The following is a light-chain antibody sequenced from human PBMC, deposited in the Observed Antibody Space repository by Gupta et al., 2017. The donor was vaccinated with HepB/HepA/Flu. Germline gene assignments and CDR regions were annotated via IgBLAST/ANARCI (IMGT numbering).Light chain of an antibody. CDR3: CSYAGSYTLVV. CDR1: GSDVGAYNY. Sequence: QSALTQPRSVSGSPGPSITISCTGTGSDVGAYNYLSWYQQHPGKAPKLMIFDVSKRPSGVPDRFSGSKSCNTASLTISGLQAEDEADYFCCSYAGSYTLVVFGGGTKLTVL. J-gene: IGLJ2*01. CDR2: DVS. V-gene: IGLV2-11*01.